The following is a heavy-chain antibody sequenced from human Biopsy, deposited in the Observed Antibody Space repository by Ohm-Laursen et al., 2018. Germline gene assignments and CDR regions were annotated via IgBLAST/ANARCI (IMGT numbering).Heavy chain of an antibody. V-gene: IGHV4-59*07. CDR2: IYYSGST. Sequence: SDTLSLTCPVSGGSIYNFFWSWIRQPPGKGLEWIGYIYYSGSTNYNPSLKSRVTISVDTSKNQFSLKLSSGTAADTAVYFCARGSSYGYDFDYWGQGTLVAVSS. D-gene: IGHD5-18*01. J-gene: IGHJ4*02. CDR1: GGSIYNFF. CDR3: ARGSSYGYDFDY.